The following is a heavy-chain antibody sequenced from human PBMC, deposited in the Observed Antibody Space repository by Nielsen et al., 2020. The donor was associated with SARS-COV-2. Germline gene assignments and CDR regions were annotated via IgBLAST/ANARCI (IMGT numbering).Heavy chain of an antibody. D-gene: IGHD2-21*02. CDR3: ARHSLRGGDPYP. V-gene: IGHV4-59*08. CDR1: GGSISSYY. CDR2: IYYSGST. Sequence: SETLSLTCNVPGGSISSYYWSWIRQPPGKGLEWIGYIYYSGSTHYNPSIKSRVTISVDTSKHQFSLKLSSVTAADTAVYYCARHSLRGGDPYPCVQVTLVTVSS. J-gene: IGHJ5*02.